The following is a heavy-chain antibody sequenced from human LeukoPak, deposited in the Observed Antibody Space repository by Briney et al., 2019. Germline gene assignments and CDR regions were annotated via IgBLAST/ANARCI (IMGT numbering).Heavy chain of an antibody. CDR2: IYSGGST. D-gene: IGHD3-10*01. CDR1: GFTVSSNY. Sequence: GGSLRLSCAASGFTVSSNYMSWVRQAPGKGLEWVSVIYSGGSTYYADSVKGRFTISRDNSKNTLYLQMNSLRAEDTAVYYCARASITMVRGVNEHWGRAPWSPSPQ. J-gene: IGHJ1*01. V-gene: IGHV3-66*01. CDR3: ARASITMVRGVNEH.